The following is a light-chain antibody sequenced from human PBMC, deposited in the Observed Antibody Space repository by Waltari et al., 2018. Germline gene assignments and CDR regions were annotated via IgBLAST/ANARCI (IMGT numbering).Light chain of an antibody. CDR3: TSYGGDNNIVI. J-gene: IGLJ2*01. Sequence: QSALTQPPSASGSPGQSVTISCIGTNNDIGSSNHVSWYQQHPGKAPQFIIFEFNKRRSGVPYRFYGSKSGNTASLTVSGLQAEDEADYYCTSYGGDNNIVIFGGGTKLTVL. V-gene: IGLV2-8*01. CDR1: NNDIGSSNH. CDR2: EFN.